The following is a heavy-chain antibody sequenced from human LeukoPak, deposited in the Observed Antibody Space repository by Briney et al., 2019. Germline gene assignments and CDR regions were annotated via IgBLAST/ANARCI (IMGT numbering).Heavy chain of an antibody. CDR1: GFTFGDYA. Sequence: GGSLRLSCTASGFTFGDYAMNWVRQAPGKGLEWVSYISSSAGTRYYADSVKGRFTISRDNAKNSLYLQMNSLTAEDTAVYYCARGDGYTTTWYLDYWGQGTLVTVSS. CDR2: ISSSAGTR. CDR3: ARGDGYTTTWYLDY. J-gene: IGHJ4*02. D-gene: IGHD6-13*01. V-gene: IGHV3-48*03.